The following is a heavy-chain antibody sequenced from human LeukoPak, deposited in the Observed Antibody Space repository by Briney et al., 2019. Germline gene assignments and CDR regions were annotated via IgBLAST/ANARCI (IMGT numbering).Heavy chain of an antibody. CDR3: ARGSEWEPLYYFDY. V-gene: IGHV3-21*01. CDR1: GFTFSSYS. D-gene: IGHD1-26*01. CDR2: ISSSSSYL. J-gene: IGHJ4*02. Sequence: SGGSLRLSCAASGFTFSSYSMNWVRQAPGKGLEWVSSISSSSSYLYYTDSVKGRFTISRDNAKNSLYLQMNSLRAEDTAVYYCARGSEWEPLYYFDYWGQGNLVTVSS.